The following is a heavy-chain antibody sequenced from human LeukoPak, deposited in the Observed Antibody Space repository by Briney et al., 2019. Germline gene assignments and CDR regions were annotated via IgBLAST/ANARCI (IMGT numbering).Heavy chain of an antibody. J-gene: IGHJ6*03. CDR3: ATDRSGGTAMVRRYYYYMDV. V-gene: IGHV1-69*13. Sequence: SVKASCKASGGTFSSYAISWVRQAPGQGLEWMGGIIPIFGTANYAQKFQGRVTITADESTSTAYMELSSLRSEDTAVYYCATDRSGGTAMVRRYYYYMDVWGKGTTVTVSS. CDR1: GGTFSSYA. D-gene: IGHD5-18*01. CDR2: IIPIFGTA.